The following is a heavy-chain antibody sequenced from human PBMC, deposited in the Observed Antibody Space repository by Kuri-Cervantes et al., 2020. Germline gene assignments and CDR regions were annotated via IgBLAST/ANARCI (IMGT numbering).Heavy chain of an antibody. V-gene: IGHV4-34*01. Sequence: SETLSLTCAVYGESFSDYFWTWIRQPPGKGLEWIGEINHSGSTNYNPSLKSRVTISIDTSKNQFSLKLSSVTAADTAVYYCARGPSYPWFDPWGQGTLVTVSS. CDR1: GESFSDYF. CDR3: ARGPSYPWFDP. CDR2: INHSGST. J-gene: IGHJ5*02.